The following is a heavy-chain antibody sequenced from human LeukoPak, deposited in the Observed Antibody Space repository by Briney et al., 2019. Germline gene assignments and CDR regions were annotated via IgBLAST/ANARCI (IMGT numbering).Heavy chain of an antibody. CDR2: IHYSGST. D-gene: IGHD2-8*01. Sequence: PSETLSLTCTVSGGFINSYYWSWIRQPPGKGLEWIGYIHYSGSTNYNPSLKSRVTISIDTSKNQFSLNLTSVTAADTAVYYCATIYCTNGVCSPGVDYWGQGTLVTVSS. V-gene: IGHV4-59*01. CDR1: GGFINSYY. J-gene: IGHJ4*02. CDR3: ATIYCTNGVCSPGVDY.